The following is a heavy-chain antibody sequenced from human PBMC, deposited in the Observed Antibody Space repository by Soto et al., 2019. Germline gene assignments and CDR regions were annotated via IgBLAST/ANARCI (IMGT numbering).Heavy chain of an antibody. Sequence: EVQLVESGGRLVQPGRSLRLSCVGTGLNFDDFAMHWVRQAPGKGLEWVSGITWNSRVLAYADSVKGRFTISRDDARNSLYLQMDSLRDEDTALYYCAKGRYDFWSPYYFDSWGQGTLVTVSS. CDR3: AKGRYDFWSPYYFDS. D-gene: IGHD3-3*01. V-gene: IGHV3-9*01. J-gene: IGHJ4*02. CDR2: ITWNSRVL. CDR1: GLNFDDFA.